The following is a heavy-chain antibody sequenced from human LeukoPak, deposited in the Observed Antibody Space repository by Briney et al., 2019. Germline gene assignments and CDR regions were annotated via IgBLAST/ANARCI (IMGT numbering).Heavy chain of an antibody. Sequence: GASVKVSCKASGYTFTSYGFTWVRQAPGQGLEWMGWISAFDGDTKYPQNLQGRVTMTTDTSTSTAYMELRSLISDDTPVYYCARSSSPVAVSDPWGQGTLVTVSP. V-gene: IGHV1-18*01. D-gene: IGHD2-2*01. J-gene: IGHJ5*02. CDR2: ISAFDGDT. CDR1: GYTFTSYG. CDR3: ARSSSPVAVSDP.